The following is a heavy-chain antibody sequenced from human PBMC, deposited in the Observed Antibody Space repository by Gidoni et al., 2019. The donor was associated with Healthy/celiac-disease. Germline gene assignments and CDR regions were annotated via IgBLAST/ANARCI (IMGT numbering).Heavy chain of an antibody. CDR1: GGSFSGYY. Sequence: QVQLQQWGAGLLKPSETLSLTCAVYGGSFSGYYWSWIRQPPGQGLEWIGEINHSGSTNYNPSLKSRVTISVDTSKNQFSLKLSSVTAADTAVYYCARGIRGSSRKYYYYYGMDVWGKGTTVTVSS. CDR2: INHSGST. V-gene: IGHV4-34*01. D-gene: IGHD6-13*01. CDR3: ARGIRGSSRKYYYYYGMDV. J-gene: IGHJ6*04.